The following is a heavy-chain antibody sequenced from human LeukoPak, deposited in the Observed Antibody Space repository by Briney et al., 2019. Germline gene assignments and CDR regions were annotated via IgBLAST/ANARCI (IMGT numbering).Heavy chain of an antibody. CDR3: ARLYYYDSSGLYYFDY. J-gene: IGHJ4*02. CDR2: INHSGST. Sequence: PSETLSLTCAVYGGSFSGYYWSWIRQPPGKGLEWIGEINHSGSTNYNPSLKSRVTISVDTSKNQFSLKLSSVTAADTAVYYCARLYYYDSSGLYYFDYWGQGTLVTVSS. CDR1: GGSFSGYY. V-gene: IGHV4-34*01. D-gene: IGHD3-22*01.